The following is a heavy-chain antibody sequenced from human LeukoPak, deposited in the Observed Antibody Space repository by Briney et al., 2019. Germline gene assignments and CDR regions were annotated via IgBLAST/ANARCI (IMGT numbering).Heavy chain of an antibody. CDR3: ASGWSGPYYYYMDV. J-gene: IGHJ6*03. Sequence: PSETLSLTCTVSGGSISSYYWSWIRQPPGKGLEWIGYIYTSGSTNYNPSLKSRVTISVDTSKNQFSLKLSSVTAADTAVYYCASGWSGPYYYYMDVWGKGTTVTVSS. CDR2: IYTSGST. D-gene: IGHD3-3*01. V-gene: IGHV4-4*09. CDR1: GGSISSYY.